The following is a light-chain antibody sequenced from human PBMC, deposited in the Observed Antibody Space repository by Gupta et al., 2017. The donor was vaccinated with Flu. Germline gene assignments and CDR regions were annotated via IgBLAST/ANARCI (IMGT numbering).Light chain of an antibody. CDR3: ASYTGSNTYV. CDR1: TRDIGTYNY. V-gene: IGLV2-14*03. CDR2: DVN. Sequence: QSALTQPASVSGSPGQSITVSCTGTTRDIGTYNYVSWYQQLPGKAPKLMIYDVNYRPSGVSFRFSGPKSGNTASLTISGLQPEDEAEYYCASYTGSNTYVFGSGTMVTVL. J-gene: IGLJ1*01.